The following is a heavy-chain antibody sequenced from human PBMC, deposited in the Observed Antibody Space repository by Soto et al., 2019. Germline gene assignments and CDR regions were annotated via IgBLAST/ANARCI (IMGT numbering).Heavy chain of an antibody. CDR2: INPIFGTA. V-gene: IGHV1-69*13. CDR3: AGSSTDYYDISGYSCDY. CDR1: GGTFISYA. D-gene: IGHD3-22*01. Sequence: SVKVSCKASGGTFISYAISWVRQVPGEGPDWMGGINPIFGTANYAQKCQRRVTITPAESTSTAYMELSSLRSEDTGVYQCAGSSTDYYDISGYSCDYWGQGTLVTFSS. J-gene: IGHJ4*02.